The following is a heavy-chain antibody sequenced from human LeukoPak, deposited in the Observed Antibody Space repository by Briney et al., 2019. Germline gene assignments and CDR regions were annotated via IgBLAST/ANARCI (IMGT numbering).Heavy chain of an antibody. V-gene: IGHV3-23*01. J-gene: IGHJ3*02. CDR3: AKGPQQLGAFDI. D-gene: IGHD6-6*01. CDR2: ISGSDGST. CDR1: GFTFSSYA. Sequence: GGSLRLSCAASGFTFSSYAMSWVRQAPGKGLEWVSAISGSDGSTYYADSVKGRFTISRDNSKNTLYLQMNSLRAEDTAVYYCAKGPQQLGAFDIWGQGTMVTVSS.